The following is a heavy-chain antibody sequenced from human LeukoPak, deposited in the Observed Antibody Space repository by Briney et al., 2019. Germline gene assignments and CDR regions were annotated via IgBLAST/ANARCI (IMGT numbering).Heavy chain of an antibody. V-gene: IGHV3-48*03. D-gene: IGHD5-18*01. Sequence: GGSLRLSCAASGFTFSSYEMNWVRQAPGKGLEWVSYISSSGSTIYYADSVKGRFTISRDNAKNSLYLQMNSLRAEDTAVYYCASRGHSYGYIYYYYMDVWGKGTTVTVSS. CDR2: ISSSGSTI. CDR3: ASRGHSYGYIYYYYMDV. J-gene: IGHJ6*03. CDR1: GFTFSSYE.